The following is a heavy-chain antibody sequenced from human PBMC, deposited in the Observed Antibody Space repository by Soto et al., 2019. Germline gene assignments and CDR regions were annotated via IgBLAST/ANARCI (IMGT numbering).Heavy chain of an antibody. CDR3: AKDQGSSWYEIDY. CDR1: GFTFSNYA. V-gene: IGHV3-23*01. J-gene: IGHJ4*02. CDR2: ISGSGGST. D-gene: IGHD6-13*01. Sequence: EVQLLESGGGLVQPGGSLRLSCAASGFTFSNYAVTWVRQAPGKGLEWVSTISGSGGSTYYADSVKGRFTISRDNSRYTMYRQMTSLRAEDTAVYYCAKDQGSSWYEIDYWGQGTLVTVSS.